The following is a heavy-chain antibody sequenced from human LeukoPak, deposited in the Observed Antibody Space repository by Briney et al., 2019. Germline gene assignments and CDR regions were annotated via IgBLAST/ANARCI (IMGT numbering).Heavy chain of an antibody. D-gene: IGHD2-21*02. CDR1: GGSISSYY. CDR3: ARWACGGDCYLDY. V-gene: IGHV4-4*09. Sequence: SETLSLTCTVSGGSISSYYWSWIRQPPGKGLEWIGYIYTSGSTNYNPSLKSRVTISVDTSKNQFSLKLSSVTAADTAVYYCARWACGGDCYLDYWGQGTPVTVSS. CDR2: IYTSGST. J-gene: IGHJ4*02.